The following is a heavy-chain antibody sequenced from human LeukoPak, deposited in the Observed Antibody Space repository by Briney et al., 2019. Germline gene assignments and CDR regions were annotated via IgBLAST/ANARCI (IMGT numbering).Heavy chain of an antibody. D-gene: IGHD1-7*01. V-gene: IGHV1-18*01. CDR1: GYTFTSHG. CDR3: ARATNWNYAFDI. J-gene: IGHJ3*02. CDR2: ISPYNTNT. Sequence: ASVKVSCXASGYTFTSHGFSWVRQAPGQGLEWMGWISPYNTNTNYAQKLQGRVTMTTDTSTSTAYMELRSLRSDDTAVYYCARATNWNYAFDIWGQGTMVTVSS.